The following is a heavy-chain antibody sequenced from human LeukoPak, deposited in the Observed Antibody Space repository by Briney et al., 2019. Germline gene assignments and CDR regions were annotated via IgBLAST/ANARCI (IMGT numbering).Heavy chain of an antibody. V-gene: IGHV3-33*01. J-gene: IGHJ4*02. CDR2: IWYDGSNK. CDR1: GFTFSSYG. D-gene: IGHD6-19*01. Sequence: GRSLRLSCAASGFTFSSYGMHWVRQAPGKGLEWVAVIWYDGSNKYYADSVEGRFTISRDNSKNTLYLQMNSLRAEDTAVYYCARDRDSSGWFDYWGQGTLVTVSS. CDR3: ARDRDSSGWFDY.